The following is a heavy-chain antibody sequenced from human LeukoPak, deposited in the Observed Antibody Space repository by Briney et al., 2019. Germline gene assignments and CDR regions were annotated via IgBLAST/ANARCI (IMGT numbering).Heavy chain of an antibody. J-gene: IGHJ4*02. CDR3: ARGVSSSWYYFDY. V-gene: IGHV1-2*02. Sequence: ASVKVSCKASGYTFTGYYMHWVRQAPGQRLEWMGWINPNSGGTNYAQKFQGRVTMTRDTSISTAYMELSRLRSDDTAVYYCARGVSSSWYYFDYWGQGTLVTVSS. CDR2: INPNSGGT. D-gene: IGHD6-13*01. CDR1: GYTFTGYY.